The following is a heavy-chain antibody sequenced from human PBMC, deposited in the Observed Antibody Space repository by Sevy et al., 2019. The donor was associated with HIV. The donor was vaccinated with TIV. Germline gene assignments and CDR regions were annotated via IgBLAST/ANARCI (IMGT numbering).Heavy chain of an antibody. Sequence: GGSLRLSCAVSGFTVSSNFMSWVRQAPGKGLEWVSVIWLGGATYYADSVKGRFTISRDNSKNTVYLHMNSLRAEDTAAYYCARGKHVSDYYGSFDYWGQGTLVTVSS. CDR2: IWLGGAT. D-gene: IGHD3-3*01. CDR1: GFTVSSNF. J-gene: IGHJ4*02. CDR3: ARGKHVSDYYGSFDY. V-gene: IGHV3-53*01.